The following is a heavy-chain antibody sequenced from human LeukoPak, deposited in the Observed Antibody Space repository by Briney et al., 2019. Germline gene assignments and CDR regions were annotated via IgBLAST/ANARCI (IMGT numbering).Heavy chain of an antibody. CDR2: ISAYNGNT. CDR3: ARVPDYYGMDV. CDR1: GYTFTSYG. V-gene: IGHV1-18*01. Sequence: ASVKVSCKASGYTFTSYGISWVRQAPGQGLEWMGWISAYNGNTNYAQKFQGRVTITADESTSTAYMELSSLRSEDTAVYYCARVPDYYGMDVWGQGTTVTVSS. J-gene: IGHJ6*02.